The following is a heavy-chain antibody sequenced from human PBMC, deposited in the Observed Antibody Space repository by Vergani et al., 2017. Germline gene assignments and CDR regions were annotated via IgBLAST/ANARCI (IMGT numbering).Heavy chain of an antibody. J-gene: IGHJ6*03. V-gene: IGHV4-59*01. Sequence: QVQLQQWGPGLVKPSETLSLTCTVSGGSISSYYWSWIRQPPGKGLEWIGYIYYSGSTNYNPSLKSRVTISVDTSKNQFSLKLSSVTAADTAVYYCARVYPYYYYMDVWGKGTTVTVSS. CDR2: IYYSGST. CDR1: GGSISSYY. CDR3: ARVYPYYYYMDV.